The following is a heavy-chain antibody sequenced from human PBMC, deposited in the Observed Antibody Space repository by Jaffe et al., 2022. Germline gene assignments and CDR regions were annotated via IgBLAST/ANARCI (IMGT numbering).Heavy chain of an antibody. D-gene: IGHD1-20*01. CDR2: IRFDGSHK. Sequence: QVHLVESGGGVVQPGGSLRLSCAASGFTFSSFGLHWVRQAPGKGLDWVAFIRFDGSHKYYPESVKGRFTVSRDNLKNTLYLQMNNLRAEDTAVYYCAKSGLYNGTWNYFDSWGQGTLVTVSS. CDR1: GFTFSSFG. CDR3: AKSGLYNGTWNYFDS. J-gene: IGHJ4*02. V-gene: IGHV3-30*02.